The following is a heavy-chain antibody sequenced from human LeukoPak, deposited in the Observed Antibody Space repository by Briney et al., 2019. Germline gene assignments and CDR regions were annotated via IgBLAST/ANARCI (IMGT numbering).Heavy chain of an antibody. D-gene: IGHD6-6*01. CDR2: INPNSGGT. Sequence: GASVKVSCKASGYTFTGYYMHWVRQAPGQGLEWMGWINPNSGGTNYAQKFHGRVTMTRDTSISTAYMALSRLRSNDAAVYSCLREGPLAARLMFPDSWGPGTLVTVSS. CDR3: LREGPLAARLMFPDS. J-gene: IGHJ4*02. V-gene: IGHV1-2*02. CDR1: GYTFTGYY.